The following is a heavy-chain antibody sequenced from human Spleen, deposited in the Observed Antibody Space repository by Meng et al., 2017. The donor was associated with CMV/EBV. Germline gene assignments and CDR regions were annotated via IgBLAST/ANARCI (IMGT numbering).Heavy chain of an antibody. D-gene: IGHD2/OR15-2a*01. CDR3: ARGCNFNTCPLDY. Sequence: CAASGFTFSSYAMSWVRQAPGKGLEWVSAVSGSGGSTYYADSVKGRFTISRDNSKNTLYLQMNNLRAEDTAVYYCARGCNFNTCPLDYWGQGTLVTVSS. CDR1: GFTFSSYA. CDR2: VSGSGGST. J-gene: IGHJ4*02. V-gene: IGHV3-23*01.